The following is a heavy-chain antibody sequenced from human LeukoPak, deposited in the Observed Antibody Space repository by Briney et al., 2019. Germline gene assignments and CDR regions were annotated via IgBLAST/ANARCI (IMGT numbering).Heavy chain of an antibody. V-gene: IGHV3-21*01. CDR3: ARDPYNGAYSEGHYYYYMDV. Sequence: GGSLRLSCAASGFTFSSYSMNWVRQAPGKGLEWVSSISSSSSYIYYADSVKGRFTISRDNAQNSLYLQMNSLRVEDTAIYYCARDPYNGAYSEGHYYYYMDVWGKGTTVTVSS. CDR1: GFTFSSYS. J-gene: IGHJ6*03. CDR2: ISSSSSYI. D-gene: IGHD1-1*01.